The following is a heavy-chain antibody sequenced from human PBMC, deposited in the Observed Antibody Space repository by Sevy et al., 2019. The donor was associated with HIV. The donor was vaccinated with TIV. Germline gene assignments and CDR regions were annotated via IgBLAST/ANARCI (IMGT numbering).Heavy chain of an antibody. V-gene: IGHV4-61*01. D-gene: IGHD6-19*01. CDR2: IYYSGST. CDR3: ARGSVSGWYYSHYYYYGMDV. CDR1: GGSVSSGSYY. J-gene: IGHJ6*02. Sequence: SETLSLTCTVSGGSVSSGSYYWSWIRQPPGKGLEWIGYIYYSGSTNYNPSLKSRLTISVDTSKNQFSLKLSSVTAADTAVYYCARGSVSGWYYSHYYYYGMDVWGQGTTVTVSS.